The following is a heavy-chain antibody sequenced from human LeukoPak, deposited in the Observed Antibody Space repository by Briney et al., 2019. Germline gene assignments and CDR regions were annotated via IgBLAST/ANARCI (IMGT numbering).Heavy chain of an antibody. CDR3: ARGIECSGGSCSETPFDY. Sequence: SVKVSCKASGGTFSSYAISWVRQAPGQGLEWMGGIIPIFGTANYAQKFQGRATITADESTSTAYMELSSLRSEDTAVYYCARGIECSGGSCSETPFDYWGQGTLVTVSS. V-gene: IGHV1-69*13. CDR1: GGTFSSYA. J-gene: IGHJ4*02. D-gene: IGHD2-15*01. CDR2: IIPIFGTA.